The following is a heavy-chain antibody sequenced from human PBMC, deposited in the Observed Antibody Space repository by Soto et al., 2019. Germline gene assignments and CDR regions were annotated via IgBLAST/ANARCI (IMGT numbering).Heavy chain of an antibody. V-gene: IGHV6-1*01. J-gene: IGHJ4*02. Sequence: SQTLSLTCAISGDSVSSNSAAWNWIRQSPSRGLEWLGRTYYRSKWYNDYAVSVKSRITINPDTSKNQFSLQLNSVTPEDTAVYYCARASGYSSGWRPTAALDYWGQGTLVTGSS. CDR1: GDSVSSNSAA. D-gene: IGHD6-19*01. CDR3: ARASGYSSGWRPTAALDY. CDR2: TYYRSKWYN.